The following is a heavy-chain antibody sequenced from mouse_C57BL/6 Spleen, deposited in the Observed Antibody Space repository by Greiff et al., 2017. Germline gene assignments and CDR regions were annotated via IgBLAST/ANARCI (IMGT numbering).Heavy chain of an antibody. CDR1: GYTFTSYW. CDR3: ARFYYGSPYAMGY. CDR2: IDPSDSET. Sequence: QVQLQQPGAELVRPGSSVKLSCKASGYTFTSYWMHWVKQRPIQGLEWIGNIDPSDSETHYNQKFKDKATLTVDKSSSTAYMQLSSLTSGDSAVYDCARFYYGSPYAMGYWGTGTSVS. V-gene: IGHV1-52*01. J-gene: IGHJ4*01. D-gene: IGHD1-1*01.